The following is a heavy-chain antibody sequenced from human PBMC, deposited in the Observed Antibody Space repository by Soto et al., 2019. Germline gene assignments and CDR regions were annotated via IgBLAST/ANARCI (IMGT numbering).Heavy chain of an antibody. CDR3: ARDSLPFEREYNWFDP. J-gene: IGHJ5*02. CDR2: IWYDGSNK. CDR1: GFTFSSYG. D-gene: IGHD3-10*01. Sequence: GGSLRLSCAASGFTFSSYGMHWVRQAPGKGLEWVAVIWYDGSNKYYADSVKGRFTISRDNSKNTLYLQMNSLRAEDTAVYYCARDSLPFEREYNWFDPWGQGTLVTVSS. V-gene: IGHV3-33*01.